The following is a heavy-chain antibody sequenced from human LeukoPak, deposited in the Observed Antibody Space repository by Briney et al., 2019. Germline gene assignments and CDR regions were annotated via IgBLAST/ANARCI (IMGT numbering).Heavy chain of an antibody. Sequence: SETLSLTCAVHGGSFSGSCWSWIRRPPGKGLEYIGEINHGGDTTYNPSLKSRVTMSLDASKSQFSLNMISVTAAVTAMYYCARHEFGSSSAAFDSWGQGTMVIVSS. D-gene: IGHD6-6*01. CDR3: ARHEFGSSSAAFDS. CDR1: GGSFSGSC. CDR2: INHGGDT. V-gene: IGHV4-34*01. J-gene: IGHJ3*01.